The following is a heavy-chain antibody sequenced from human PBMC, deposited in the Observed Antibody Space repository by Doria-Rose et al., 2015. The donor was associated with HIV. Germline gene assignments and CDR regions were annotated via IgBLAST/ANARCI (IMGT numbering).Heavy chain of an antibody. CDR2: IRKDGSEK. D-gene: IGHD4-4*01. J-gene: IGHJ3*02. CDR3: VRDADTSIYDAFDT. Sequence: VQLVESGGGLVQPGGSLRLSCAASGFTINSYWMTWVRQAPGKGLEWVANIRKDGSEKSYVDSVKGRFTISRDNAKNSVFLQMNSLRAEDTAVYYCVRDADTSIYDAFDTWGQGTVVTVSS. V-gene: IGHV3-7*01. CDR1: GFTINSYW.